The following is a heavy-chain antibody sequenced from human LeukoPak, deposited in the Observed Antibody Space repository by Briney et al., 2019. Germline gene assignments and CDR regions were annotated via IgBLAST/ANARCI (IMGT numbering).Heavy chain of an antibody. CDR3: ARLDFYDSSGYSYWYFDL. D-gene: IGHD3-22*01. V-gene: IGHV4-4*07. Sequence: SETLSLTCTVSGGSISPYYWNWIRQPAGKGLEWIGRLYVSGSTDYNPSLKSRVSISGDTSKNQFSLKLSSVTAADTAVYYCARLDFYDSSGYSYWYFDLWGRGTLVTVSS. J-gene: IGHJ2*01. CDR2: LYVSGST. CDR1: GGSISPYY.